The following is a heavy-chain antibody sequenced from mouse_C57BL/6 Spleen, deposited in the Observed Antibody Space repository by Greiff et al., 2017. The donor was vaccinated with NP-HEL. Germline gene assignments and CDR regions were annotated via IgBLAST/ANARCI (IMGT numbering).Heavy chain of an antibody. V-gene: IGHV1-9*01. CDR3: ARRGVITTGNLYAMDC. J-gene: IGHJ4*01. Sequence: VQLQQSGAELMKPGASVKLSCKATGYTFTGYWIEWVKQRPGHGLEWIGEILPGSGSTNYNEKFKGKATFTADTSSNTAYMQLSSLTTEDSAIYYCARRGVITTGNLYAMDCWGQGTSVTVSS. CDR1: GYTFTGYW. D-gene: IGHD1-1*01. CDR2: ILPGSGST.